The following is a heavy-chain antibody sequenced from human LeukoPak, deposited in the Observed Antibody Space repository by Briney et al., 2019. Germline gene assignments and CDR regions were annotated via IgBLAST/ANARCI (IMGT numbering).Heavy chain of an antibody. CDR1: GFTFTTYW. CDR3: AEVAKYYYGWESYYFFEH. D-gene: IGHD3-10*01. Sequence: PGESLRLSCAASGFTFTTYWMTWVRQAPGKGLEWVANINQDGTEKYYVDSVKGRFTISRDNAKNSLYLQMNSLRVEDTAVYYCAEVAKYYYGWESYYFFEHWGQGTPVTVSS. V-gene: IGHV3-7*01. CDR2: INQDGTEK. J-gene: IGHJ4*02.